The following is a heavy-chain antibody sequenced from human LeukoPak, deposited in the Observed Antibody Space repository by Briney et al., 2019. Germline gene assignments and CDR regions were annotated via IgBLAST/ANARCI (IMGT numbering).Heavy chain of an antibody. CDR1: GFTFSSYW. V-gene: IGHV3-7*01. J-gene: IGHJ4*02. D-gene: IGHD5-12*01. CDR2: IKQDGSEK. Sequence: GGSLRLSCAASGFTFSSYWMRWVRQAPGKGLEWVATIKQDGSEKNYVDSVKGRFTISRDNAKNSLDLQMNSLRGEDTAVYYCARAGGYASSWAYWGQGTLVTVSS. CDR3: ARAGGYASSWAY.